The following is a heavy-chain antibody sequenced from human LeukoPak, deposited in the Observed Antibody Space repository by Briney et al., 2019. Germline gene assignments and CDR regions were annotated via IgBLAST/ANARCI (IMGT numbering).Heavy chain of an antibody. J-gene: IGHJ4*02. CDR2: INWNGGST. D-gene: IGHD6-19*01. CDR3: ARALAGTGYFDY. Sequence: PGRSLRLSCAASGFTFSSYAMHWVRQAPGKGLEWVSGINWNGGSTGYADSVKGRFTISRDNAKNSLYLQMNSLRAEDTALYYCARALAGTGYFDYWGQGTPVTVSS. V-gene: IGHV3-20*04. CDR1: GFTFSSYA.